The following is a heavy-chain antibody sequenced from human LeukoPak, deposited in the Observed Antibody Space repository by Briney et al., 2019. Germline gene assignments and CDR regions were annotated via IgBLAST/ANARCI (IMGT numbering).Heavy chain of an antibody. J-gene: IGHJ4*02. CDR3: ARGALAGSFDY. Sequence: GGSLRLSCAASGFTFSSYEMNWVRQAPGKGLEWVSCISTGSSHIYYADSMKGRFTISRDNAKNSLYLQMNSLRAEDTAVYYCARGALAGSFDYWGQGTLVTVSS. V-gene: IGHV3-21*01. CDR1: GFTFSSYE. CDR2: ISTGSSHI. D-gene: IGHD6-19*01.